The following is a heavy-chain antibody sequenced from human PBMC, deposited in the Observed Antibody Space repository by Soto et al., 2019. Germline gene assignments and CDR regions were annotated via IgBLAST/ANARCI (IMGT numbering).Heavy chain of an antibody. CDR3: WRRGSPDY. J-gene: IGHJ4*02. CDR2: ISGSGGST. D-gene: IGHD3-3*01. CDR1: GFTFSSYA. V-gene: IGHV3-23*01. Sequence: EVQLLESGGGLVQPGGSLRLSCAASGFTFSSYAMSWVRQAPGKGLEWVSAISGSGGSTYYADSVKGRFTISRDNSKNTLYLLMNGLRGEVTAVYYCWRRGSPDYWGQGALGTVSS.